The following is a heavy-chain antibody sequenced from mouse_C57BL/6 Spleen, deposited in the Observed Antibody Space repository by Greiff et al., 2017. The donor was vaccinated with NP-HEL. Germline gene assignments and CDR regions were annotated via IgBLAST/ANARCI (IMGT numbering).Heavy chain of an antibody. CDR3: TRNDYDLFAY. V-gene: IGHV5-9-1*02. CDR1: GFTFSSYA. CDR2: ISSGGDYI. D-gene: IGHD2-4*01. J-gene: IGHJ3*01. Sequence: EVMLVESGEGLVKPGGSLKLSCAASGFTFSSYAMSWVRQTPEKRLEWVAYISSGGDYIYYADTVKGRFTISRDNARNTLYLQMSSLKSEDTAMYYCTRNDYDLFAYWGQGTLVTVSA.